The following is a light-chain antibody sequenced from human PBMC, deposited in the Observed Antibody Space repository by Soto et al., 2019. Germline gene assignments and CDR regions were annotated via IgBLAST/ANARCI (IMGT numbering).Light chain of an antibody. CDR1: QSVSSN. J-gene: IGKJ5*01. Sequence: DIVLTQSPATLSLSPGERATLSCRASQSVSSNLAWYQQKPGQAPRLLIYGASTRATGIPARFSGSGSGTEFTLTISSLQPEDFAVYYCQQYGSSSLTFGQGTRLEIK. CDR3: QQYGSSSLT. V-gene: IGKV3-15*01. CDR2: GAS.